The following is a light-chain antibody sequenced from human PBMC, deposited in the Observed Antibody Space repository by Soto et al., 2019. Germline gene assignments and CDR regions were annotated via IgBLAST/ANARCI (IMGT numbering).Light chain of an antibody. Sequence: QSALTQPASVSGSPGQSITISCTGTSSDVGGYKYVSWYQQHPGKAPKLIINEVRNRPSGVSNRFSGSKSGNMASLTISGLQAEDEADYYCSSYTRSATWVFGGGTKLTVL. CDR3: SSYTRSATWV. CDR2: EVR. J-gene: IGLJ3*02. V-gene: IGLV2-14*01. CDR1: SSDVGGYKY.